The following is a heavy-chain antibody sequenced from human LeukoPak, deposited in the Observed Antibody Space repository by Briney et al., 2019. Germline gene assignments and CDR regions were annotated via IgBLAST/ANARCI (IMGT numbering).Heavy chain of an antibody. CDR3: AREGDDSSGYLAFDI. D-gene: IGHD3-22*01. CDR1: GFTFSSYA. V-gene: IGHV3-30-3*01. J-gene: IGHJ3*02. Sequence: GRSLRLSCAASGFTFSSYAMHWVRQAPGKGLERVAVISYDGSNKYYADSVKGRFTISRDNSKNTLYLQMNSLRAEDTAVYYCAREGDDSSGYLAFDIRGQGTMVTVSS. CDR2: ISYDGSNK.